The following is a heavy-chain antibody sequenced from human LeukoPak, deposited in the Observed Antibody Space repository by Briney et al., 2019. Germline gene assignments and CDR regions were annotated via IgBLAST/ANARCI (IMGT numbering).Heavy chain of an antibody. CDR1: GFTFTSYS. CDR3: ARSVVGAVIFDY. Sequence: GGSLRLSCAASGFTFTSYSMNWVRQAPGKGLEWVSTISGGGGSTYYADSVKGRFTISRDNSKNTLYLQMNSLRAEDTAVYYCARSVVGAVIFDYWGQGTLVTVSS. V-gene: IGHV3-23*01. J-gene: IGHJ4*02. CDR2: ISGGGGST. D-gene: IGHD1-26*01.